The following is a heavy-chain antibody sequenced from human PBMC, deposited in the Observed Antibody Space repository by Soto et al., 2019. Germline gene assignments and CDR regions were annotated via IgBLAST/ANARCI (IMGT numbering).Heavy chain of an antibody. D-gene: IGHD4-17*01. J-gene: IGHJ6*04. CDR2: IIPIFGTA. Sequence: GASVKVSCKASGGTFSSYAISWVRQAPGQGLEWMGGIIPIFGTANYAQKFQGRVTITADESTSTAYMELSSLRSEDTAVYYCAGGGYDYGDYYYYYGMDVWGEGTTVTVSS. CDR3: AGGGYDYGDYYYYYGMDV. V-gene: IGHV1-69*13. CDR1: GGTFSSYA.